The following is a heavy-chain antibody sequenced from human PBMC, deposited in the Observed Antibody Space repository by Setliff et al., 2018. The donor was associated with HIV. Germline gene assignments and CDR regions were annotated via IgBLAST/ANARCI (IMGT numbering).Heavy chain of an antibody. J-gene: IGHJ4*02. CDR1: GYDFVDYS. CDR3: ARPRGNDYAGSGFDN. Sequence: GESLTISCQGSGYDFVDYSIAWVSQVPGKGLEWMGIIYPVDSETRYSPSFQGQVTISADKSINTAYLQWTTLKASDSAMYYCARPRGNDYAGSGFDNWGQGTLVTVSS. CDR2: IYPVDSET. V-gene: IGHV5-51*01. D-gene: IGHD2-2*01.